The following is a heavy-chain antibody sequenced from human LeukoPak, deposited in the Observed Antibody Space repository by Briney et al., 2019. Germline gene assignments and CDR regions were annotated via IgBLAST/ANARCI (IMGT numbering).Heavy chain of an antibody. V-gene: IGHV3-21*01. CDR3: ARDRESYCTGGSCYSTGDY. Sequence: GGSLRLSCAASGFTFSSCSMNWVRQAPGKGLEWVSSISSTSSYIYYADSVKGRFAMSRDNAKNSLYLQMNSLRAEDTAVYYCARDRESYCTGGSCYSTGDYWGQGTLVTVYS. CDR2: ISSTSSYI. CDR1: GFTFSSCS. D-gene: IGHD2-15*01. J-gene: IGHJ4*02.